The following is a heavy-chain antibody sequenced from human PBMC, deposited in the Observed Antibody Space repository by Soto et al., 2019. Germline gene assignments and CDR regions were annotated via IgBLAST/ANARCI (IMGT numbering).Heavy chain of an antibody. V-gene: IGHV3-30*03. CDR1: GFSFSTHA. CDR2: ISFDGSLK. D-gene: IGHD6-19*01. Sequence: QVQLVESGGGVVQPGRSLRLSCAATGFSFSTHAMYWVHQAPGKGLEWVAVISFDGSLKYYADAVKGRFTISRDNSKNSVFLQTTSLRPEDTAGYFCVRDHGWTTGPGTGDFDYWGQGTVVTVSS. CDR3: VRDHGWTTGPGTGDFDY. J-gene: IGHJ4*02.